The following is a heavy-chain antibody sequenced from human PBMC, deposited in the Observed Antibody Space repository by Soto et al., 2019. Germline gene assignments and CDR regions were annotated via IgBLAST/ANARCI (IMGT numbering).Heavy chain of an antibody. V-gene: IGHV3-23*01. Sequence: EVKLLESGGGLAQPGGSLRLSCVGSGFTFDSYAISWVRQAPGERLQWIAAISGSADGTDYAHSVRGRFTISRDNAKKWELFQMDSQRVEDTDVYFCAKDTVGGYSFWSGYYSDGLDVWGQGTLVTVS. CDR3: AKDTVGGYSFWSGYYSDGLDV. J-gene: IGHJ3*01. CDR1: GFTFDSYA. D-gene: IGHD3-3*01. CDR2: ISGSADGT.